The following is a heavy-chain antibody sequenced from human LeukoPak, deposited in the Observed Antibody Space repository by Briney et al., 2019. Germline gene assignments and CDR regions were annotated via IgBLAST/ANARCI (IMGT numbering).Heavy chain of an antibody. D-gene: IGHD3-3*01. CDR3: ARAITGITIFGVVEYYFDY. V-gene: IGHV4-4*07. CDR2: IYTSGST. Sequence: SETLSLTCTVSGGSISSYYWSWIRQPAGKGLEWIGRIYTSGSTNYNPSLKSRVTMSVDTSKNQFSLKLSSVTAADTAVYYCARAITGITIFGVVEYYFDYWGQGTLVTVSS. J-gene: IGHJ4*02. CDR1: GGSISSYY.